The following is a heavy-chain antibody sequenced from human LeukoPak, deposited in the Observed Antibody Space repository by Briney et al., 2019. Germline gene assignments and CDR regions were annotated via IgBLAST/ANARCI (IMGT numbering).Heavy chain of an antibody. V-gene: IGHV3-21*01. D-gene: IGHD4-23*01. CDR2: ISSSSSYI. CDR1: GFTFSSYS. CDR3: ARARDRLRWYRALDY. J-gene: IGHJ4*02. Sequence: GGSLRLSCAASGFTFSSYSMNWVRQAPGKGLEWVSSISSSSSYIYYADSVKGRFTISGDNAKNSLYLQMNSLRAEDTAVYYCARARDRLRWYRALDYWGQGTLVTVSS.